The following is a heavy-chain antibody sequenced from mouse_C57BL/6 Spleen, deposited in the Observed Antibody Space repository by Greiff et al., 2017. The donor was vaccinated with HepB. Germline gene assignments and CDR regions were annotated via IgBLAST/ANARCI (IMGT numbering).Heavy chain of an antibody. CDR1: GYTFTSYT. J-gene: IGHJ4*01. D-gene: IGHD1-1*01. CDR2: INPSSGYT. V-gene: IGHV1-4*01. CDR3: ARRGYGSSYDYYAMDY. Sequence: VQLQQSGAELARPGASVKMSCKASGYTFTSYTMHWVKQRPGQGLEWIGYINPSSGYTKYNQKFKDKATLTADKSSSTAYMQLSSLTSEDSAVYYCARRGYGSSYDYYAMDYWGQGTSVTVSS.